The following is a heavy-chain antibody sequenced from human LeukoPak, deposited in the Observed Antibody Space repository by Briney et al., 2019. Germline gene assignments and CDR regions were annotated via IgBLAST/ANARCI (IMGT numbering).Heavy chain of an antibody. CDR3: AKNGKDNYDMFFDY. CDR2: LGDNDGRT. Sequence: PGGSLRLSCAASGFTFSNYAMNWVRQAPGKGLEWVSALGDNDGRTFYADSEKGRFTISRDNSKNTLYLQMNSLRAEDTAIYYCAKNGKDNYDMFFDYWGQGTLVTVSS. V-gene: IGHV3-23*01. D-gene: IGHD3-9*01. CDR1: GFTFSNYA. J-gene: IGHJ4*02.